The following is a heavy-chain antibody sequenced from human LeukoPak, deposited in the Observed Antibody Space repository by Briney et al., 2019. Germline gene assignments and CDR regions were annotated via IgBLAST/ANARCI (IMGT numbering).Heavy chain of an antibody. D-gene: IGHD5-12*01. CDR1: GGYISSYY. CDR2: IYTSGST. CDR3: ARVGYDFWFDP. Sequence: ASETLSLTCTVSGGYISSYYWSWMRQPAGKGLEWIGRIYTSGSTNYNPSLKSRVTMSVDTPKNQFSLKLSSVTAADTAVYYWARVGYDFWFDPWGQGTLVTVSS. J-gene: IGHJ5*02. V-gene: IGHV4-4*07.